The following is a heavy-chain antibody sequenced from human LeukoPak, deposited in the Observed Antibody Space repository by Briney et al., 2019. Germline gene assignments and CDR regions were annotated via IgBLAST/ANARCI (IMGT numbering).Heavy chain of an antibody. J-gene: IGHJ4*02. D-gene: IGHD3-22*01. CDR3: ARANAARGYYYDSSGYVYYFDY. CDR2: IYYSGST. Sequence: PSETLSLTCTVSGGSISSSSYYRGWIRQPPGKGLEWIGSIYYSGSTYYNPSLKSRVTISVDTSKNQFSLKLSSVTAADTAVYYCARANAARGYYYDSSGYVYYFDYWGQGTLVTVSS. V-gene: IGHV4-39*07. CDR1: GGSISSSSYY.